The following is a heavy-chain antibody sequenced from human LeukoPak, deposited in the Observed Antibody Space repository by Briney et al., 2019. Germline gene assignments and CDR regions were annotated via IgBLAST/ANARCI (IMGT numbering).Heavy chain of an antibody. CDR3: ARNPPRYFN. CDR2: IQQDGSEK. D-gene: IGHD1-26*01. V-gene: IGHV3-7*05. Sequence: GGSLRLSCAASGFTFCSQWMIWLRQAPGKGLEWVANIQQDGSEKYYVDSVKGRFTISRDNAKNPLYLQMNSLRAEDTAVYYCARNPPRYFNWGQGTLVTVSS. CDR1: GFTFCSQW. J-gene: IGHJ4*02.